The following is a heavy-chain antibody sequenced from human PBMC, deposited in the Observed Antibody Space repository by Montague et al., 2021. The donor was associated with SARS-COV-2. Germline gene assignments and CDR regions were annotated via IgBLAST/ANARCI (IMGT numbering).Heavy chain of an antibody. CDR2: IYYTGNT. Sequence: SETLSLTCTVSGGSITNNIDYWAWIRQPPGKGLEWIGSIYYTGNTYYNPSLKCRVTISVVTSKNQFSLKLNSVTAADTAVYYCARGSYGPDALDIWGRGTMVTVSS. J-gene: IGHJ3*02. D-gene: IGHD5-18*01. CDR3: ARGSYGPDALDI. CDR1: GGSITNNIDY. V-gene: IGHV4-39*07.